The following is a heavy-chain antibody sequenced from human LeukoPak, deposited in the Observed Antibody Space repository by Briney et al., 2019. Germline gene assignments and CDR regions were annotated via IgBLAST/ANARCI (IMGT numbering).Heavy chain of an antibody. D-gene: IGHD1-26*01. J-gene: IGHJ4*02. Sequence: GGSLRLSCAASGFTFSSYAMNWVRQAPGKGLEWVSFISTSSYTYYADSVKGRFTISRDNAKNTLYLQMNSLRAEDTAVYYCARGATYAYYQDYWGQGTLVTVSS. CDR1: GFTFSSYA. CDR2: ISTSSYT. CDR3: ARGATYAYYQDY. V-gene: IGHV3-21*01.